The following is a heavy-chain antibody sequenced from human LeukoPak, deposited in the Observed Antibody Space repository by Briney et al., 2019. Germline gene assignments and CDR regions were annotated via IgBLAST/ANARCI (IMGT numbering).Heavy chain of an antibody. CDR1: GFTVSSNS. CDR3: ARERLRLFDP. V-gene: IGHV3-53*01. J-gene: IGHJ5*02. D-gene: IGHD3-16*01. CDR2: IYSGGST. Sequence: GGSLRLSCAASGFTVSSNSMSWVRQAPGKGLEWVSVIYSGGSTYYADSVKGRFTISRDNSKNTLYLQMNSLRAEDTAVYYCARERLRLFDPWGQGTLVTVSS.